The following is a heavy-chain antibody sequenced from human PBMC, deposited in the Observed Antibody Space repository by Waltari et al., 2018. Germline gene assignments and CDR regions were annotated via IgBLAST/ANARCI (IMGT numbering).Heavy chain of an antibody. D-gene: IGHD3-16*01. V-gene: IGHV4-59*01. Sequence: VQLQASGPGLVKPSETLSLTCTVSGGSISSYYWSWIRQPPGKGREWIGYIYYSGSTNYSPSLKSRVTIAGDTSKNQFARTLSSVTAADTAVYYCARGGDMDVWGQGTTVTVSS. CDR1: GGSISSYY. CDR2: IYYSGST. J-gene: IGHJ6*02. CDR3: ARGGDMDV.